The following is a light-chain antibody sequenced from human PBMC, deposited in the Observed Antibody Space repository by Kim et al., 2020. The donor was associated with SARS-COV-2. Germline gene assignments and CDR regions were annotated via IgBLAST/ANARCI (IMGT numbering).Light chain of an antibody. V-gene: IGKV1-39*01. J-gene: IGKJ5*01. CDR1: QSIYNY. CDR2: AAS. Sequence: DIQMTQSPSSLSASVGDRVIITCRASQSIYNYVNWYQHKPGKAPKLLIHAASSLQSGVPSRFSGSGSGTEFTLTISSLQPEDFATYYCQQSYSTLITFGQGTRLEIK. CDR3: QQSYSTLIT.